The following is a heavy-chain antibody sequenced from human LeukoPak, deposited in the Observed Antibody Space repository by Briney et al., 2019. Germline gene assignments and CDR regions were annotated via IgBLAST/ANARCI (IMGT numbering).Heavy chain of an antibody. D-gene: IGHD6-13*01. CDR3: AKDPYSSSTLFDY. CDR2: ISGSGGST. Sequence: GGSLRLSCAASGFTFSSYAMSWVRQAPGKGLEWVSAISGSGGSTYYADSVKGRFTISRDNSKNTLYLQMNRLRAEDTAVYYCAKDPYSSSTLFDYWGQGTLVTVSS. V-gene: IGHV3-23*01. CDR1: GFTFSSYA. J-gene: IGHJ4*02.